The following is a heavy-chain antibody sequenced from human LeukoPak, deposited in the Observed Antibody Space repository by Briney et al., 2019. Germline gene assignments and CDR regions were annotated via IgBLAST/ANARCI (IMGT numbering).Heavy chain of an antibody. CDR3: ARVVVVVAAIDY. D-gene: IGHD2-15*01. CDR2: ISSSSYI. Sequence: GGSLRLSCAASGFTFSSYSMNWVGQAPGKGLEWVSSISSSSYIYYADSVKGRFTISRDNAKNSLYLQMNSLRAEDTAAYYCARVVVVVAAIDYWGQGTLVTVSS. V-gene: IGHV3-21*01. J-gene: IGHJ4*02. CDR1: GFTFSSYS.